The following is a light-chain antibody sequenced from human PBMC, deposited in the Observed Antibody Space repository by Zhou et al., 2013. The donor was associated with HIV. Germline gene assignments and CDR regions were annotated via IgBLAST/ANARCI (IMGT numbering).Light chain of an antibody. CDR2: STS. Sequence: GDRVTINCRASQGISSALAWFQQKPGEAPKSLIYSTSTLQSGVPSRFSGGGSGTHFTLTINDVQPEDFATYFCQQYDTYPITFGPGTRL. V-gene: IGKV1-16*01. J-gene: IGKJ5*01. CDR1: QGISSA. CDR3: QQYDTYPIT.